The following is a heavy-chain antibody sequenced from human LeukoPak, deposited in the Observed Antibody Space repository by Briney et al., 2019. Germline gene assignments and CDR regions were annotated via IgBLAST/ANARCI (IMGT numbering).Heavy chain of an antibody. V-gene: IGHV6-1*01. D-gene: IGHD2-21*01. CDR3: ARGSAISVRTHDS. Sequence: SQTLSLTCAISGDSVSSNSAAWNWIRQSPSRGLEWLGRTYYRSKWSNDFAVSVKSRITINPDTSKNQFSLQLNSVTPEDTAVYYCARGSAISVRTHDSWGQGTLVTVSS. CDR1: GDSVSSNSAA. CDR2: TYYRSKWSN. J-gene: IGHJ5*01.